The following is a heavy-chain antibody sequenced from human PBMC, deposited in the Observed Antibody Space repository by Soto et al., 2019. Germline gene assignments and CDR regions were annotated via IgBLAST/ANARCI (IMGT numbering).Heavy chain of an antibody. Sequence: PSQTLSLTCAISGDSVSINSAAWNLIRQSPSRGLEWLGRTYYRSKWYNDYAVSVKSRITINPDTSKNQFSLQLNSVTPEDTAVYYCARADKYYYYYGMDVWGQGTTVTVSS. CDR2: TYYRSKWYN. CDR1: GDSVSINSAA. J-gene: IGHJ6*02. V-gene: IGHV6-1*01. CDR3: ARADKYYYYYGMDV.